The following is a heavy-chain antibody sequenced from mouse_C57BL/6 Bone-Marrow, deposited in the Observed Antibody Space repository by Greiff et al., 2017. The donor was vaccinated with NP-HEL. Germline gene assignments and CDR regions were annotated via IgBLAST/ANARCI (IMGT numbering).Heavy chain of an antibody. Sequence: EVQLQQSGPELVKPGASVKIPCKASGYTFTDYNMDWVKQSHGKSLEWIGDINPNNGGTIYNQKFKGKATLTADKSSSTAYMELRSLTSEDTAVSYCARGGGYYSNYVLYFDDWGQGTTLTVSS. V-gene: IGHV1-18*01. J-gene: IGHJ2*01. CDR1: GYTFTDYN. CDR2: INPNNGGT. D-gene: IGHD2-5*01. CDR3: ARGGGYYSNYVLYFDD.